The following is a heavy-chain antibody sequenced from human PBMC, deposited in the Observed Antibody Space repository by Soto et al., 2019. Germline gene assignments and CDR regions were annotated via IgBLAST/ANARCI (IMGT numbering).Heavy chain of an antibody. CDR3: ARSPSMTTVSLDY. J-gene: IGHJ4*02. CDR2: ISSSSSYI. D-gene: IGHD4-17*01. V-gene: IGHV3-21*01. Sequence: EVQLVVSGGGLVKPGGSLRLSCAASGFTFSSYSMNWVRQAPGKGLEWVSSISSSSSYIYYADSVKGRFTISRDNAKNSLYLQMNSLRAEDTAVYYCARSPSMTTVSLDYWGQGTLLTVSS. CDR1: GFTFSSYS.